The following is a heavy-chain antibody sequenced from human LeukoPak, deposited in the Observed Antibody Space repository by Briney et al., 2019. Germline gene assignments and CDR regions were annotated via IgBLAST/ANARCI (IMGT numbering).Heavy chain of an antibody. J-gene: IGHJ6*03. Sequence: GGSLRLSCAASGFTFSSYWMSWVRQAPGKGLEWVANIKQDGSEKYYVDSVKGRFTISRDNAKNSLYLQMNSLRAEDTAVYYCARAGNTIFGVVMGGDYYYYYMDVWGKGTTVTVSS. D-gene: IGHD3-3*01. V-gene: IGHV3-7*01. CDR3: ARAGNTIFGVVMGGDYYYYYMDV. CDR2: IKQDGSEK. CDR1: GFTFSSYW.